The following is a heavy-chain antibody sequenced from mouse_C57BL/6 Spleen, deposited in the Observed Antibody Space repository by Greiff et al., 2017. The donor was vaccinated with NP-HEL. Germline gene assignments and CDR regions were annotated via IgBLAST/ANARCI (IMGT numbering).Heavy chain of an antibody. CDR1: GYTFTSYW. J-gene: IGHJ3*01. CDR3: APSGDYDVPFAY. Sequence: VQLQQSGAELAKPGASVKLSCKASGYTFTSYWMHWVKQRPGQGLEWIGYINPSSGYTKYNQKFKDKATLTADKSSGTAYMQLSSLTYEDSAVYYCAPSGDYDVPFAYWGQGTLVTVSA. D-gene: IGHD2-4*01. V-gene: IGHV1-7*01. CDR2: INPSSGYT.